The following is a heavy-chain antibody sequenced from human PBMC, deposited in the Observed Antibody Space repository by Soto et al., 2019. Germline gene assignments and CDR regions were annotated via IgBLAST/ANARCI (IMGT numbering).Heavy chain of an antibody. V-gene: IGHV3-21*01. Sequence: GGSLRPSCAASGFTFSSYSMNWVRQAPGKGLEWVSSISSSSSYIYYADTVKGRFTTSRDNAKNSLYLQMNSLRAEDTAVYYCARDSQQLVPLYYFDYWGQGTLVTVSS. D-gene: IGHD6-13*01. J-gene: IGHJ4*02. CDR3: ARDSQQLVPLYYFDY. CDR2: ISSSSSYI. CDR1: GFTFSSYS.